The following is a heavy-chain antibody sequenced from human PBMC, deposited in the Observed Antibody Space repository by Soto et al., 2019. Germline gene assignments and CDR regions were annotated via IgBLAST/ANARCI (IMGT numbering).Heavy chain of an antibody. CDR3: ATGVNYRPILG. CDR1: GFAVSSSY. J-gene: IGHJ4*02. Sequence: EVQLVESGGGLVQPGGSLRLSCAASGFAVSSSYMTWVRQAPGRGLEWVSVIYIGGDTYYADSVKGRFIISRDNSENTLYLHMNSLRDEDTAVNYCATGVNYRPILGWGQGTLVTVSS. CDR2: IYIGGDT. D-gene: IGHD3-16*01. V-gene: IGHV3-66*01.